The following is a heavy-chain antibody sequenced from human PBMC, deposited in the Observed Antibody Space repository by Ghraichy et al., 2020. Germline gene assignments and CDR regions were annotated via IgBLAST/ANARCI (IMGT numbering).Heavy chain of an antibody. Sequence: GGSLRLSCAASGFTFSSYAMSWVRQAPGKGLEWVSAISGSGGSTYYADSVKGRFTISRDNSKNTLYLQMNSLRAEDTAVYYCAKARERFWGYGMDVWGQGTTVTVSS. CDR2: ISGSGGST. V-gene: IGHV3-23*01. J-gene: IGHJ6*02. CDR1: GFTFSSYA. CDR3: AKARERFWGYGMDV. D-gene: IGHD3-16*01.